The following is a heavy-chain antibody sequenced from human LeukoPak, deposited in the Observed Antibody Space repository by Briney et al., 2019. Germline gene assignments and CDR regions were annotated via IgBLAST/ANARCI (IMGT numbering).Heavy chain of an antibody. CDR3: ARGGGSYPIRAYDY. J-gene: IGHJ4*02. CDR1: GYTFTSYA. CDR2: VNTNTGNP. D-gene: IGHD1-26*01. V-gene: IGHV7-4-1*02. Sequence: ASVKVSCKASGYTFTSYAMNWVRQAPGQGLEWMGWVNTNTGNPTYAQGFTGRFVFSLDTSVSTAYLQISSLKAEDTAVYYCARGGGSYPIRAYDYWGQGTLVTVSS.